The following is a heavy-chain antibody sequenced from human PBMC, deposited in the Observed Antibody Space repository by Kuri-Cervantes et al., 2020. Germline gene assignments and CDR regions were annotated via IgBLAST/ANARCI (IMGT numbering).Heavy chain of an antibody. CDR2: IWYDGSNK. J-gene: IGHJ6*02. D-gene: IGHD4-17*01. CDR1: GFTFSSYG. Sequence: GESLKISCAASGFTFSSYGMHWVRQAPGKGLEWVAVIWYDGSNKYYADSVKGRFTISRDNSKNTLYLQMNSLRAEDTAVYYCARVGRLRIVWGQGTTVTVSS. CDR3: ARVGRLRIV. V-gene: IGHV3-33*01.